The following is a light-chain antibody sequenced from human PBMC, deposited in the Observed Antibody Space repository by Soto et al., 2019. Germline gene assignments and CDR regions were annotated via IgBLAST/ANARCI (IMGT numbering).Light chain of an antibody. CDR2: GAS. V-gene: IGKV3-20*01. Sequence: EIVLTQSPGTLSLSPGERATLSCRASQSVSSSYLAWYQQKPGQAPRLLIYGASSRATGIPDRFSGSGSGTDFTLTISRLEPEDFAVPYCQQYGSSPRWTFGQGTKVEIK. CDR1: QSVSSSY. CDR3: QQYGSSPRWT. J-gene: IGKJ1*01.